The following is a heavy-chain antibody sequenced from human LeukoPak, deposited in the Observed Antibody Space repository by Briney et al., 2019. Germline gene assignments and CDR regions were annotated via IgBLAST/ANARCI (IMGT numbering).Heavy chain of an antibody. V-gene: IGHV4-39*07. CDR3: ARAVIVVAAATQRNWFDP. CDR1: GGSISTSNYY. Sequence: SETLSLTCTVSGGSISTSNYYWGWIRQPPGKGLEWIGNIFYSGSTYYSPSLRSRVTISLDTSRNQFSLKLSSVTAADTAIYYCARAVIVVAAATQRNWFDPWGQGTLVTVSS. D-gene: IGHD2-15*01. J-gene: IGHJ5*02. CDR2: IFYSGST.